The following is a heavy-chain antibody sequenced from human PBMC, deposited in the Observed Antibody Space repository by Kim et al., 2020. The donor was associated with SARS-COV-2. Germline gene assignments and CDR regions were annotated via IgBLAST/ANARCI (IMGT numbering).Heavy chain of an antibody. V-gene: IGHV3-11*06. CDR1: GFTFSDYY. CDR2: ISSSSSYT. D-gene: IGHD3-10*01. Sequence: GGSLRLSCAASGFTFSDYYMSWIRQAPGKGLEWVSYISSSSSYTNYADSVKGRFTISRDNAKNSLYLQMNSLRAEDTAVYYCARVGMVRGGGAFDIWGQGTMVTVSS. J-gene: IGHJ3*02. CDR3: ARVGMVRGGGAFDI.